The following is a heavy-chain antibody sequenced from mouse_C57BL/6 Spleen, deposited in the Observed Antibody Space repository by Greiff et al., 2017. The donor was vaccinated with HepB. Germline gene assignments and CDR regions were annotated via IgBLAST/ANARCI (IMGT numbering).Heavy chain of an antibody. Sequence: QVQLQQSGPELVKPGASVKISCKASGYAFSSSWMNWVKQRPGKGLEWIGRIYPGDGDTTYNGKFKGKATLTADKSSSTAYMQLSSLTSEDSAVYFCARDYYGSRYFDVWGTVTTVTVSS. V-gene: IGHV1-82*01. CDR2: IYPGDGDT. CDR1: GYAFSSSW. D-gene: IGHD1-1*01. CDR3: ARDYYGSRYFDV. J-gene: IGHJ1*03.